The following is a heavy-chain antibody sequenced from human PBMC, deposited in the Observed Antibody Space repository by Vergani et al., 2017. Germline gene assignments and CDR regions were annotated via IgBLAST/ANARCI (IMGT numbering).Heavy chain of an antibody. D-gene: IGHD5-24*01. CDR1: GYTFVNHP. Sequence: QAQLGQSDSEVKKPGDSVTLSCKTSGYTFVNHPNTWVRQAPGQGLEWMGWISPYNHKTLYSQKVEGRVTMTSDTSSSTLFLELRRLTSDDTAIYYCARSQMATNDFDLWGRGTLVTVSS. CDR2: ISPYNHKT. CDR3: ARSQMATNDFDL. V-gene: IGHV1-18*04. J-gene: IGHJ4*02.